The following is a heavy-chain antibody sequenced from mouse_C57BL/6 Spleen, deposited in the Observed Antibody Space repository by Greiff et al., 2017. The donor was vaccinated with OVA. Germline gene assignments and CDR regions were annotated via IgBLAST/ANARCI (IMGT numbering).Heavy chain of an antibody. D-gene: IGHD1-1*01. CDR3: AKERELHYYGSSYYFDY. J-gene: IGHJ2*01. Sequence: QVHVKQSGPELVKPGASVKISCKASGYTFTDYYINWVKQRPGQGLEWIGWIYPGSGNTKYNEKFKGKATLTVDTSSSTAYMQLSSLTSEDSAVYFCAKERELHYYGSSYYFDYWGQGTTLTVSS. CDR1: GYTFTDYY. V-gene: IGHV1-84*01. CDR2: IYPGSGNT.